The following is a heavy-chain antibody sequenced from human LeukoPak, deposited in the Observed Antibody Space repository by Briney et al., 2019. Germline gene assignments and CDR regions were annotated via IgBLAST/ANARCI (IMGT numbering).Heavy chain of an antibody. D-gene: IGHD2-15*01. Sequence: GASVKVSCKASGGTFTSYAMHWVRQAPGQRLEWMGWINAGNGNTKYSQKFQGRVTITRDTSASTAYMELSSLRSEDTAVYYCARSPRKDSVVFSPPAEYFQHWGQGTLVTVSS. J-gene: IGHJ1*01. CDR3: ARSPRKDSVVFSPPAEYFQH. CDR2: INAGNGNT. CDR1: GGTFTSYA. V-gene: IGHV1-3*01.